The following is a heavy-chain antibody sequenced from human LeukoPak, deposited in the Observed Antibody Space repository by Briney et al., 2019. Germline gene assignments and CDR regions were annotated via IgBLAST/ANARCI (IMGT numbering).Heavy chain of an antibody. CDR3: AKEPREYCSSTSCPNWFDS. J-gene: IGHJ5*01. CDR2: ISASGGTT. V-gene: IGHV3-23*01. Sequence: PGGSLRLSCAASGFTFNKYAMSWVRQAPGKGLEWVSAISASGGTTYYADSVKGRFTISRDNSENTLFLQMNSLRAEDTAVYYCAKEPREYCSSTSCPNWFDSWGQGTLVTVSS. CDR1: GFTFNKYA. D-gene: IGHD2-2*01.